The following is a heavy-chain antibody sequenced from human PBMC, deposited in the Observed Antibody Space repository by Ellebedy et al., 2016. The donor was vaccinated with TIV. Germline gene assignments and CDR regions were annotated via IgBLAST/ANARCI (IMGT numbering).Heavy chain of an antibody. CDR1: GFTFSSYA. D-gene: IGHD3-10*01. CDR3: ARATMVRGGEIDY. V-gene: IGHV3-30-3*01. J-gene: IGHJ4*02. CDR2: ISYDGSNK. Sequence: GESLKISCAASGFTFSSYAMHWVRQAPAMGLEWVAVISYDGSNKHYADSVKGRFTISRDNSKNTVYLQMISLRAEDTAVYHCARATMVRGGEIDYWGQGTLVTVSS.